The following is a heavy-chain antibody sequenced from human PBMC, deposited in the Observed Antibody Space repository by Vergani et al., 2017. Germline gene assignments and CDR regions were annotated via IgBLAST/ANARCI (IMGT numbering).Heavy chain of an antibody. CDR2: MDYNGRA. CDR1: GGSFFNSRYY. Sequence: QLQLQESGPGLVKPSGTLSLTCSVTGGSFFNSRYYWGWIRQPPGKGLEWIGSMDYNGRAYYTPSLRSRGAISVDTSRNQFSLKLRSVTAADTAAYFCARGGLPDAFDIWGQGTLVTVSS. V-gene: IGHV4-39*07. D-gene: IGHD3-10*01. CDR3: ARGGLPDAFDI. J-gene: IGHJ3*02.